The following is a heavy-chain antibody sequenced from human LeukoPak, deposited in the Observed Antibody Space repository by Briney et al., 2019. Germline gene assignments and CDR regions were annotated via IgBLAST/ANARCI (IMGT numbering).Heavy chain of an antibody. CDR2: INHSGST. CDR3: ARGGIAAAYGN. CDR1: GGSFSGYY. J-gene: IGHJ4*02. D-gene: IGHD6-13*01. V-gene: IGHV4-34*01. Sequence: PSETLSLTCAVYGGSFSGYYWSWIRQPPGKGLEWIGEINHSGSTNYNPSLKSRVTISVDTSKNQFSLKLSSVTAADTAVYYCARGGIAAAYGNWGQGILVTVSS.